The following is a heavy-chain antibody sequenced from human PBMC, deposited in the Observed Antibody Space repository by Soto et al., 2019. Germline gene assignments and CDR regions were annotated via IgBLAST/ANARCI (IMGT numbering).Heavy chain of an antibody. D-gene: IGHD1-7*01. CDR3: AKNQERELPRVIDF. Sequence: GGSLRLSCATSGLTFSNYAMSWVRQAPGGGLEWVSPMSGSSSTTYYADSVRGRFTISRDRSKNTLYLQMSSLRAEDTALYYCAKNQERELPRVIDFWGQGTLVTVSS. J-gene: IGHJ4*02. V-gene: IGHV3-23*01. CDR2: MSGSSSTT. CDR1: GLTFSNYA.